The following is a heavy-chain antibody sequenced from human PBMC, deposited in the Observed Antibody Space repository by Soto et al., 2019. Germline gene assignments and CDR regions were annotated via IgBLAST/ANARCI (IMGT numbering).Heavy chain of an antibody. J-gene: IGHJ4*02. CDR2: IGGSGGST. CDR3: ARGGLFYFDY. V-gene: IGHV3-23*01. CDR1: GFTFTTYA. D-gene: IGHD2-8*02. Sequence: EVQLLESGGGLVQPGGSLRLSCAASGFTFTTYAMSWVRQAPGKGLECVSTIGGSGGSTYYADSVKGRFTISRDNSKNTLYLQMTSLRAEDTAVYYCARGGLFYFDYWGQETLVTVSS.